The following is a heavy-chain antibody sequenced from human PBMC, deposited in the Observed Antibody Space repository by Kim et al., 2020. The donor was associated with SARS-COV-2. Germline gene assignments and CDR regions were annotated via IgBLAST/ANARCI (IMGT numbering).Heavy chain of an antibody. D-gene: IGHD1-26*01. CDR2: IGADGDT. CDR3: VRDLSGSNYYYGMDV. CDR1: GFTFSSHD. V-gene: IGHV3-13*01. J-gene: IGHJ6*02. Sequence: GGSLRLSCAASGFTFSSHDMQWVRQATGKGLEWVSGIGADGDTYYLGSVRGRFTISRENAKNSLYLQMNSLTVGDTAVYYCVRDLSGSNYYYGMDVWGQG.